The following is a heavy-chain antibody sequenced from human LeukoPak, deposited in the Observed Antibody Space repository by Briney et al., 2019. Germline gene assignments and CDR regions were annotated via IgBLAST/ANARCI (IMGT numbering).Heavy chain of an antibody. J-gene: IGHJ5*02. CDR2: IYYSGST. D-gene: IGHD6-6*01. CDR1: GGSISSGDYY. Sequence: SETLSLTCTVSGGSISSGDYYWSWIRQPPGKDLEWIGYIYYSGSTYYNPSLKSRVTISVDTSKNQFSLKLSSVTAADTAVYYCARGVDSSSSGWFDPWGQGTLVTVSS. CDR3: ARGVDSSSSGWFDP. V-gene: IGHV4-30-4*08.